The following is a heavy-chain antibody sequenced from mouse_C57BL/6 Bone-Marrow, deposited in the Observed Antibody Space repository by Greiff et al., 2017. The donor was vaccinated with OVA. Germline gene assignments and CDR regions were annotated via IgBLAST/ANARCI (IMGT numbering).Heavy chain of an antibody. CDR2: IDPENGDT. D-gene: IGHD1-1*01. V-gene: IGHV14-4*01. J-gene: IGHJ1*03. CDR1: GFNIKDDY. CDR3: TTAAVVARYWYFDV. Sequence: EVQVVESGAELVRPGASVKLSCTASGFNIKDDYMHWVKQRPEQGLEWIGWIDPENGDTEYASKFQGKATITADTSSNTAYLQLSSLTSEDTAVYYCTTAAVVARYWYFDVWGTGTTVTVSS.